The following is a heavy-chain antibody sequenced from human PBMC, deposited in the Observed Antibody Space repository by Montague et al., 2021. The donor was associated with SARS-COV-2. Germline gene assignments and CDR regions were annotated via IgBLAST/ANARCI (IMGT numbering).Heavy chain of an antibody. J-gene: IGHJ4*02. Sequence: SETRSLTCTVSGGSISSSSYYWGWIRQPPGKGLEWIGSLFYSGSTDYNPSLKSRVTISVDTSKNQFSLKLSSVTAADTAVYYCASMVRAQVYYFDYWGQGTLVTVSS. CDR1: GGSISSSSYY. V-gene: IGHV4-39*01. CDR3: ASMVRAQVYYFDY. CDR2: LFYSGST. D-gene: IGHD3-10*01.